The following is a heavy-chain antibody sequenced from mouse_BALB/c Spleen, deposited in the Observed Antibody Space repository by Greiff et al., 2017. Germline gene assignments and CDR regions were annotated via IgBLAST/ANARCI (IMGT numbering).Heavy chain of an antibody. J-gene: IGHJ1*01. CDR3: ARVYGSSHHWYFDV. D-gene: IGHD1-1*01. CDR1: GFTFSSYA. Sequence: DVMLVESGGGLVKPGGSLKLSCAASGFTFSSYAMSWVRQTPEKRLEWVASISSGGSTYYPDSVKGRFTISRDNARNILYLQMSSLRSEDTAMYYCARVYGSSHHWYFDVWGAGTTVTVSS. CDR2: ISSGGST. V-gene: IGHV5-6-5*01.